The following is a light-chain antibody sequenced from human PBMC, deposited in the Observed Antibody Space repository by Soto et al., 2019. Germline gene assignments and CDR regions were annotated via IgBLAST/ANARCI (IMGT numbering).Light chain of an antibody. V-gene: IGKV3-20*01. CDR3: QQFCGSPLS. J-gene: IGKJ1*01. Sequence: EIVLTQSPGTLSLSPGERATLSCRASQTVSTSYLAWYQQKPGQAPRLLISGASSRATGVPDRFSGSGSGTDFTLTISRLEPGDFAVYYCQQFCGSPLSFCQGTKVEI. CDR2: GAS. CDR1: QTVSTSY.